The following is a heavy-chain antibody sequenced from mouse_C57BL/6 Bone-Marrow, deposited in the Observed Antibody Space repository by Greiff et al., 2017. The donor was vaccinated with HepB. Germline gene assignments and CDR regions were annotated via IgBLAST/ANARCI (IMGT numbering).Heavy chain of an antibody. CDR3: ARPYYGSSYGYAMDY. D-gene: IGHD1-1*01. CDR1: GFTFSDYG. CDR2: ISSGSSTI. Sequence: EVQLVESGGGLVKPGGSLKLSCAASGFTFSDYGMHWVRQAPEKGLEWVAYISSGSSTIDYADTVKGRFTISRDNAKNTLFLQMTSLRSEDTAMYYCARPYYGSSYGYAMDYWGQGTSVTVSS. V-gene: IGHV5-17*01. J-gene: IGHJ4*01.